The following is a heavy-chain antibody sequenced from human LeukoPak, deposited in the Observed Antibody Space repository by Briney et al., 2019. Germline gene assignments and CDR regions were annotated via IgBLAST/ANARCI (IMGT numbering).Heavy chain of an antibody. J-gene: IGHJ6*02. CDR3: ARGRGVTFYYYDMDV. D-gene: IGHD3-10*01. CDR2: INWNSNHI. CDR1: GFIFEDNA. Sequence: GGSLRLSCAASGFIFEDNAMHWVRQAPGKGLEWVSGINWNSNHIAYADPVKGRFTISRDNANNFLYLQMNSLRAEDTALCYCARGRGVTFYYYDMDVWGQGTTVTVSS. V-gene: IGHV3-9*01.